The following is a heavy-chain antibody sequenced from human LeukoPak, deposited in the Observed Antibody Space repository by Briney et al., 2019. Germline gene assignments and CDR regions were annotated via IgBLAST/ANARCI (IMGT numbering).Heavy chain of an antibody. D-gene: IGHD3-10*01. V-gene: IGHV4-59*01. Sequence: SETLSLTCTVSGGSISSYYWSWIRQPPGKGLEWIGYIYYGVSTNYNPSLRSRVTISEDTSKTQVSLKLTSVTAADTALYYCARGSGYFDYWGQGTLVTVSS. CDR1: GGSISSYY. CDR2: IYYGVST. J-gene: IGHJ4*02. CDR3: ARGSGYFDY.